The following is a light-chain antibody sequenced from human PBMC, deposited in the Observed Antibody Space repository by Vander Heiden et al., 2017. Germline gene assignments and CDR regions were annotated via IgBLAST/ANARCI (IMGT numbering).Light chain of an antibody. V-gene: IGKV3-15*01. CDR1: QSVSRY. Sequence: EIVMTQSPATLSVSPGERATLSCRASQSVSRYLAWYQQKPGQAPRLLIFETSTRATGIPARFSGSGSGTEFTLSISSLQSEDFAVYYRQQHSSWPRTFGQGTKVEIK. CDR3: QQHSSWPRT. CDR2: ETS. J-gene: IGKJ1*01.